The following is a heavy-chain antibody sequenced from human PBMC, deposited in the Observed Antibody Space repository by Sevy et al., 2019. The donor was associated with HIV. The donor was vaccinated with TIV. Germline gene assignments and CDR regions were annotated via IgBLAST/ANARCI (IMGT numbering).Heavy chain of an antibody. V-gene: IGHV1-69*13. CDR3: AREDYYDSSGSHYYYGMDV. Sequence: ASVKVSCKASGGTFSSYAISWVRQAPGQGLEWMGGIIPIFGTANYAQKFQGRVTITADESTSTAYMELSNLRSADTAVYYCAREDYYDSSGSHYYYGMDVWGQGTTVTVSS. D-gene: IGHD3-22*01. CDR2: IIPIFGTA. J-gene: IGHJ6*02. CDR1: GGTFSSYA.